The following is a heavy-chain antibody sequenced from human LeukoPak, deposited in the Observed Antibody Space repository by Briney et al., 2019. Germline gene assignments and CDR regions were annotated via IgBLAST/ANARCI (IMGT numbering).Heavy chain of an antibody. CDR3: ARLGCSTTSCYTRWFDP. CDR2: IYHSGST. J-gene: IGHJ5*02. Sequence: PSETLSLTCAVSGGSISSGGYSWSWIRQPPGKGLEWIGYIYHSGSTYYNPSLKSRVTISVDRSKNQFSLKLTSVTAADTAVYYCARLGCSTTSCYTRWFDPWGQGTLVTVSS. V-gene: IGHV4-30-2*01. D-gene: IGHD2-2*02. CDR1: GGSISSGGYS.